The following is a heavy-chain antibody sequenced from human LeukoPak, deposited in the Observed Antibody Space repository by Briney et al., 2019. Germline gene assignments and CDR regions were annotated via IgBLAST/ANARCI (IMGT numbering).Heavy chain of an antibody. CDR2: IIPIFGTA. D-gene: IGHD3-3*01. V-gene: IGHV1-69*05. Sequence: GSSVKVSCKASGGTFSSYAISWVRQAPGQGLEWMGGIIPIFGTANYAQKFQGRVTITTDESTSTAYMELSSLRSEDTAVYYCARRITIFGGLPDYYFDYWGQGTLVTVSS. CDR1: GGTFSSYA. CDR3: ARRITIFGGLPDYYFDY. J-gene: IGHJ4*02.